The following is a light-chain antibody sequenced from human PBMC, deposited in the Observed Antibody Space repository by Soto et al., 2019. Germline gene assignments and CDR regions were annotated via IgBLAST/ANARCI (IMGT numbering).Light chain of an antibody. CDR2: GAS. CDR1: QSVSSNY. CDR3: QQYGSSPIT. Sequence: EIVLTQSPGTLSLSPGERATLSCRASQSVSSNYLAWYQQKPGQAPRLLIYGASSRATGIPDRFSGSGSGTDFTLTLSGLDPEDFAVYYCQQYGSSPITFGQGTRLEIK. J-gene: IGKJ5*01. V-gene: IGKV3-20*01.